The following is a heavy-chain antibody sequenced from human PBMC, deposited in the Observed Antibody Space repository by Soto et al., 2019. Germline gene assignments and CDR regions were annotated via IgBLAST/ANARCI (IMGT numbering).Heavy chain of an antibody. CDR3: ARLRGAVAGPFDY. V-gene: IGHV3-11*01. J-gene: IGHJ4*02. CDR1: GFRFSDYY. D-gene: IGHD6-19*01. CDR2: ISSSGSTK. Sequence: GGSLRLSCAASGFRFSDYYMSWIRQAPGKGLEWVSYISSSGSTKYYADSVKGRFTISRDNAKNSLYLQMNSLRAEDTAMYYCARLRGAVAGPFDYWGQGTLVTVSS.